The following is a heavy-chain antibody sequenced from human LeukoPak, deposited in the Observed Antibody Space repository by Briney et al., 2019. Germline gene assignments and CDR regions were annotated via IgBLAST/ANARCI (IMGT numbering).Heavy chain of an antibody. CDR2: ISWDGGST. CDR3: AKENWNYYFDY. J-gene: IGHJ4*02. CDR1: GFTFDDYA. V-gene: IGHV3-43D*04. D-gene: IGHD1-7*01. Sequence: GRSLRLSCAASGFTFDDYAMHWVRQAPGKVLEWVSLISWDGGSTYYADSVKGRFTISRDNSKNSLYLQVNSLRAEDTALYYCAKENWNYYFDYWGQGTLVTVSS.